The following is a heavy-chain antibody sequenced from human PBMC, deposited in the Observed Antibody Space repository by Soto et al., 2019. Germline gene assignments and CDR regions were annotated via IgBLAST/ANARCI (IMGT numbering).Heavy chain of an antibody. CDR3: AKDLSYDFWGGSRAFDY. Sequence: PGGSLRLSCAASGFDIVYYAMTWVRQPPGKGLEWVSILNSGGGTTYYADSVKGRVTISTDTSKNTLYLQMNSLRAEDTAVYYCAKDLSYDFWGGSRAFDYWGQGTLVTVSS. CDR2: LNSGGGTT. CDR1: GFDIVYYA. V-gene: IGHV3-23*01. J-gene: IGHJ4*02. D-gene: IGHD3-3*01.